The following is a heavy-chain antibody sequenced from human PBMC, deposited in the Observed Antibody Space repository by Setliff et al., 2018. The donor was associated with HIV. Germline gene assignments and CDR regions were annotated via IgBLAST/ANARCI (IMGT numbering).Heavy chain of an antibody. V-gene: IGHV1-18*01. CDR2: ISGYTGIT. J-gene: IGHJ5*02. Sequence: ASVKVSCKISGYIFSHHGVTWVRQAPGQGLEYMGYISGYTGITHYAQSFQGRVTMTTDPSKYTAYMELRSLKYDDTAVYYCARDAGTGGPGRWVDPWGQGTMVTVSS. CDR1: GYIFSHHG. D-gene: IGHD1-1*01. CDR3: ARDAGTGGPGRWVDP.